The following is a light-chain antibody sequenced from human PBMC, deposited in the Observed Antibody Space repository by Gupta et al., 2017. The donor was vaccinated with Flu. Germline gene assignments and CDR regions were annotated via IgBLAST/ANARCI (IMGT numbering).Light chain of an antibody. CDR1: QNINTY. CDR3: QQSYSIPWT. Sequence: DIQMTQSPSSLSASIGDTISITCRASQNINTYLTWFQQKPGKAPKLLIYGASTLQDGVPSRFSGTGSGTDFTLTIVRLQPEDFVTYYCQQSYSIPWTYGQGTRVEV. J-gene: IGKJ1*01. V-gene: IGKV1-39*01. CDR2: GAS.